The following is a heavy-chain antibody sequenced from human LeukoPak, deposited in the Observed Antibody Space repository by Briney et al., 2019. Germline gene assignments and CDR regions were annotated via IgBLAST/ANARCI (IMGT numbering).Heavy chain of an antibody. Sequence: ASVKVSCKVSGYILTELSMHWVRQAPGKGLEWMGSFYPEDGETLYAQKFQGRVTMTEDTSTDTAYMELSSLRSEDTAVYYCARGDMGATLRYWYFDLWGRGTLVTVSS. V-gene: IGHV1-24*01. CDR2: FYPEDGET. J-gene: IGHJ2*01. CDR3: ARGDMGATLRYWYFDL. CDR1: GYILTELS. D-gene: IGHD1-26*01.